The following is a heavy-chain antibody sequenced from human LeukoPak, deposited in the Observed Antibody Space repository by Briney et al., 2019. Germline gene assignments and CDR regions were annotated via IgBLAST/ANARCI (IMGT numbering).Heavy chain of an antibody. D-gene: IGHD3-10*01. V-gene: IGHV3-23*01. CDR2: ISGYGGST. Sequence: PGGSLRLSCAASGFTFNSYAMSWVRQAPGKGLEWVSAISGYGGSTYYADSVKGRFTISRDNSENTLYLQMNNLRADDTAVYYCARGIIFDYWGQGTLVTVSS. J-gene: IGHJ4*02. CDR3: ARGIIFDY. CDR1: GFTFNSYA.